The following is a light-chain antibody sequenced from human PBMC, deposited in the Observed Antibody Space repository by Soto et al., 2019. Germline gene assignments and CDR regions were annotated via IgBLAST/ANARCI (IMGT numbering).Light chain of an antibody. CDR1: QSVSSN. V-gene: IGKV3D-15*01. Sequence: EIVMTQSPATLSVSPGERATLSCRASQSVSSNLAWYQQKPGQAPRLLISGASTRATGIPARFSGSGSETEVTLTISSLQSEDFAVYYCQQYNDWAPLTFGGGTKVEIK. J-gene: IGKJ4*01. CDR2: GAS. CDR3: QQYNDWAPLT.